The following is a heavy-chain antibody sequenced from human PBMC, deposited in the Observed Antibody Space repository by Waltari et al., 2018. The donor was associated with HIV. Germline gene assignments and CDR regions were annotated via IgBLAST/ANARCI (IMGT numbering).Heavy chain of an antibody. J-gene: IGHJ4*02. CDR3: ARGLGSRPFFRAYEP. Sequence: QVQLRQWGAGLFKPSETLSLTCAVYGASFNDYFWAWFRRSPEKGLEWIGENDHRGETNYNPSFKSRVVISVDMSKNQFSLNLKSVTAADTAVYYCARGLGSRPFFRAYEPWGQGTLVTVSS. D-gene: IGHD2-21*01. CDR1: GASFNDYF. V-gene: IGHV4-34*01. CDR2: NDHRGET.